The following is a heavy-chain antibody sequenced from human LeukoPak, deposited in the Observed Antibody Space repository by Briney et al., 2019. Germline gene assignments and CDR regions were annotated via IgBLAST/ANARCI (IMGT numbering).Heavy chain of an antibody. D-gene: IGHD3-10*01. CDR1: GGSFSGYY. Sequence: NPSETVSLTCADYGGSFSGYYWSWIRQPPGKGLEWIGEINHSGSTNYNPSLKSRVTISVDTSKNQFSLKLSSVTAADTAVYYCASWFGELFGNNWFDPWGQGTLVTVSS. J-gene: IGHJ5*02. CDR3: ASWFGELFGNNWFDP. V-gene: IGHV4-34*01. CDR2: INHSGST.